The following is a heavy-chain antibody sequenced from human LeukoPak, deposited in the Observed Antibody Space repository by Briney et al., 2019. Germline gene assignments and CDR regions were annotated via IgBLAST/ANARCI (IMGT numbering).Heavy chain of an antibody. Sequence: GGSLRLSCAASGFTFSSYGMHWVRQAPGKGLEWVAVIWYDGSNKYYADSVKGRFTVSRDNSKNTVYLQLSSLRPEDTAVYYCAKDQLARERYGGEEPDYWGQGTLVTVSS. D-gene: IGHD6-6*01. J-gene: IGHJ4*02. CDR3: AKDQLARERYGGEEPDY. CDR1: GFTFSSYG. V-gene: IGHV3-30*02. CDR2: IWYDGSNK.